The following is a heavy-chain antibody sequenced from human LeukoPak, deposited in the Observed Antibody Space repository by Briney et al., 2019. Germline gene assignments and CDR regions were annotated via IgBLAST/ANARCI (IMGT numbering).Heavy chain of an antibody. Sequence: GGSLRLSCAASGFTFSSYSMNWVRQAPGKGLEWVSSISSSSSYIYYADSAKGRFTISRDNAKNSLYLQMNSLRAEDTAVYYCARDLVDTAMDDYWGQGTLVTVSS. CDR1: GFTFSSYS. CDR2: ISSSSSYI. J-gene: IGHJ4*02. D-gene: IGHD5-18*01. CDR3: ARDLVDTAMDDY. V-gene: IGHV3-21*01.